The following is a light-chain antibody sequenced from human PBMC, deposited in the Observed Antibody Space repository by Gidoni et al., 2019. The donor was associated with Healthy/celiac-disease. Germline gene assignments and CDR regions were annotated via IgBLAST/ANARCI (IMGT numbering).Light chain of an antibody. CDR2: DAS. CDR1: QSVSSY. V-gene: IGKV3-11*01. CDR3: QQRSNWYT. J-gene: IGKJ2*01. Sequence: IVLTQSPATLPLSPGERATLSCRASQSVSSYLAWYQQKPGQAPRLLIYDASNRATGIPARFSGSGSGTDFTLTISSLEPEDFAVYYCQQRSNWYTFGQGTKLEIK.